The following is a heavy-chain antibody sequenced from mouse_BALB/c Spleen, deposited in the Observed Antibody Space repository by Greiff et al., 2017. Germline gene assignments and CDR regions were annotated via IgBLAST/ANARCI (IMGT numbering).Heavy chain of an antibody. Sequence: DVQGVDSGPSLVNPSQTLSLTCSVTGDSITCGYWNWIRKFPGNKLEYMGYISYSGSTYSNPSLKSRISITRDTSKNQYYLQLNSVTTEDTATYYWARYDYYGNYYFDNWGQGTTRTVSS. CDR2: ISYSGST. J-gene: IGHJ2*01. CDR3: ARYDYYGNYYFDN. V-gene: IGHV3-8*02. D-gene: IGHD2-1*01. CDR1: GDSITCGY.